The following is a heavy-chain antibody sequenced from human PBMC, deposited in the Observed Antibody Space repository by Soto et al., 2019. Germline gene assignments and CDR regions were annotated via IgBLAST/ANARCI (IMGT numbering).Heavy chain of an antibody. Sequence: SVKVSCKASGVTFSTSDIRWVRQAPGQGLEWMGGIIPIFGTTNYAQKFQGRVTITADESTSTVYMELSSLRSDDTAVFYCAMGGRRDASTFAHWGQGTLVTVSS. CDR1: GVTFSTSD. CDR3: AMGGRRDASTFAH. J-gene: IGHJ4*02. V-gene: IGHV1-69*13. CDR2: IIPIFGTT. D-gene: IGHD2-15*01.